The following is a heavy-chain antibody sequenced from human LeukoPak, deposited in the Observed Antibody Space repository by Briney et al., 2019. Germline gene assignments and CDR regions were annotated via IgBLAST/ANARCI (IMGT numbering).Heavy chain of an antibody. CDR3: AKNPPNYYDSSGRMGAFDV. Sequence: SETLSLTCVVSGGFISSGGYYWGWIRHPPEKGLEWIGSVHHSGITYYNTSLKSRVTISVDKSKNQFSLELTSVTAADTAVYYCAKNPPNYYDSSGRMGAFDVWGQGTMVTVSS. V-gene: IGHV4-39*01. D-gene: IGHD3-22*01. J-gene: IGHJ3*01. CDR1: GGFISSGGYY. CDR2: VHHSGIT.